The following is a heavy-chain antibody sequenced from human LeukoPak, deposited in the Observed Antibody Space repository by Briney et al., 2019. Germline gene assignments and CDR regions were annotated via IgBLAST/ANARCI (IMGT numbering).Heavy chain of an antibody. V-gene: IGHV4-59*01. Sequence: SETLSLTCAVYGGSFSSYYWSWIRQPPGKGLEWIGYIYYSGSTNYNPSLKSRVTISVDTSKDQFSLKLSSVTAADTAVYYCARGSDILAGYYNLYFDYWGQGTLVTVSS. CDR1: GGSFSSYY. D-gene: IGHD3-9*01. CDR3: ARGSDILAGYYNLYFDY. J-gene: IGHJ4*02. CDR2: IYYSGST.